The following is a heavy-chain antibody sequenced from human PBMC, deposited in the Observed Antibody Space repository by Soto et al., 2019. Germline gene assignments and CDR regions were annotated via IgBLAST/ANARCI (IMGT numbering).Heavy chain of an antibody. CDR2: TYYRSKWYN. D-gene: IGHD3-10*01. Sequence: QSQTLSLPCAISGDSVSSNSAAWNWIRQSPSRGLEWLGRTYYRSKWYNDYAVSVKSRITINPDTSKNQFSLQLNSVTPEDTAVYYCARGRSPIWFGEPRGRYYFDYWGQGTLVTVSS. V-gene: IGHV6-1*01. CDR3: ARGRSPIWFGEPRGRYYFDY. CDR1: GDSVSSNSAA. J-gene: IGHJ4*02.